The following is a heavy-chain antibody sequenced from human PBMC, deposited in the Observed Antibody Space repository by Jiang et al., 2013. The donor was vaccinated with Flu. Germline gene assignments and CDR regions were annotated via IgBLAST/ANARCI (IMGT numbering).Heavy chain of an antibody. CDR1: GYTFSDHA. V-gene: IGHV1-18*04. D-gene: IGHD3-9*01. Sequence: VQLVESGGDLKKPGASVVVSCKASGYTFSDHAITWVRQAPGQGLEWMGWISIIDGNTNLAQKFQGRVTLTRDMATTTAYMEMRGLTSDDTAVYFCARGGSPGPGWLMNYWGQGTLVTVSS. CDR3: ARGGSPGPGWLMNY. J-gene: IGHJ4*02. CDR2: ISIIDGNT.